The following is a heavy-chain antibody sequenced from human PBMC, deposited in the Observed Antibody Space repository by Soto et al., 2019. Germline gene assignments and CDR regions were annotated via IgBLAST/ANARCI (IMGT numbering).Heavy chain of an antibody. V-gene: IGHV1-46*01. Sequence: GASVKVSCKASGYTFTSYGISWVRQAPGQGLEWMGIISPNSGSTSYAQKFQGRVTMTRDTSTSTVYMELSSLRSEDTAVYYCARGGELGYYYYGMDVWGQGTTVTVSS. D-gene: IGHD3-10*01. CDR2: ISPNSGST. J-gene: IGHJ6*02. CDR1: GYTFTSYG. CDR3: ARGGELGYYYYGMDV.